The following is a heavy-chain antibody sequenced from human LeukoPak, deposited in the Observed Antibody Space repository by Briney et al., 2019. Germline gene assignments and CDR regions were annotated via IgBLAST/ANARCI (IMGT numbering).Heavy chain of an antibody. CDR3: ARRGSWGEPRPFDY. V-gene: IGHV3-48*04. J-gene: IGHJ4*02. CDR1: GFTFSSYS. CDR2: ISSSSSTI. Sequence: GGSLRLSCAASGFTFSSYSMNWVRQAPGKGLEWVSYISSSSSTIYYADSVKGRFTISRDNAKNSLYLQMNSLRAEDTAVYYCARRGSWGEPRPFDYWGQGSLVTVSS. D-gene: IGHD3-16*01.